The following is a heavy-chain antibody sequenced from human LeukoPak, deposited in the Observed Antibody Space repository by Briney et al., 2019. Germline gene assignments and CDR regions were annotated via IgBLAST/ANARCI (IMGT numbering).Heavy chain of an antibody. CDR1: GFTFSSYG. CDR3: AKDRLLTMVRGHNPFDY. Sequence: QPGGSLRLSCAASGFTFSSYGMHWVRQAPGKGLEWVAFIRYDGSNKYYADSVKGRFTISRDNSKNTLYLQMNSLRAEDTAVYYCAKDRLLTMVRGHNPFDYWGQGTLVTVSS. CDR2: IRYDGSNK. V-gene: IGHV3-30*02. J-gene: IGHJ4*02. D-gene: IGHD3-10*01.